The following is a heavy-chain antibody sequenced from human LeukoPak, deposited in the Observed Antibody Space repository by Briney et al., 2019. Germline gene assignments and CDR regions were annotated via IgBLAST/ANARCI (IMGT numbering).Heavy chain of an antibody. D-gene: IGHD2-21*02. CDR3: AKDTTPYCGGDCSLFDY. CDR1: GFPFSSYG. J-gene: IGHJ4*02. Sequence: PGRSLGLSFAASGFPFSSYGMHWVRPAPGKGLEWVAVISYDGTNKYYADSVKGRFTISRDNSKNTLYLQINSLRAEDTAVYYCAKDTTPYCGGDCSLFDYWGQGTLVTVSS. CDR2: ISYDGTNK. V-gene: IGHV3-30*18.